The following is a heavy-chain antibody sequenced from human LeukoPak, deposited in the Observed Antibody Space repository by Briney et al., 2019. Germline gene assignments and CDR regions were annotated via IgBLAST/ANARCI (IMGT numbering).Heavy chain of an antibody. Sequence: EGSLRLSCAASGFTFSSYSMNWVRQAPGKGLEWVSYISSSSSTIYYADSVKGRFTISRDNAKNSLYLQMNSLRAEDTAVYYCARVHTAWLDYWGQGTLVTVSS. J-gene: IGHJ4*02. D-gene: IGHD5-18*01. CDR1: GFTFSSYS. V-gene: IGHV3-48*04. CDR3: ARVHTAWLDY. CDR2: ISSSSSTI.